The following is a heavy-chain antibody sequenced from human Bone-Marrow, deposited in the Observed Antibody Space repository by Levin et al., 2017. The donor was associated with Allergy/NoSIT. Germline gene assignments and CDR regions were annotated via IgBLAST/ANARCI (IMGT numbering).Heavy chain of an antibody. V-gene: IGHV1-8*01. CDR2: MNPNSGNT. CDR1: GYTFTSYD. J-gene: IGHJ4*02. D-gene: IGHD2-2*01. Sequence: PGGSLRLSCKASGYTFTSYDINWVRQATGQGLEWMGWMNPNSGNTGYAQKFQGRVTMTRNTSISTAYMELSSLRSEDTAVYYCARLGYCSSTSCYQFDYWGQGTLVTVSS. CDR3: ARLGYCSSTSCYQFDY.